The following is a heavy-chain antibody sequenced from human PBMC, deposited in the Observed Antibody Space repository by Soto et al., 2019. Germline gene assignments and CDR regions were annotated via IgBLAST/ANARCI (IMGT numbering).Heavy chain of an antibody. Sequence: AAEQMFSREPCDSFTSSSIGGGGQAPGERLEWMGWINVYNGNTKYEKQLLGGVTLTTDTYTSTAYMDLRSLRSADTAAYYCWKISTSSSDCLPDYWGQGTMVTVSS. CDR2: INVYNGNT. D-gene: IGHD6-13*01. J-gene: IGHJ4*02. CDR3: WKISTSSSDCLPDY. CDR1: CDSFTSSS. V-gene: IGHV1-18*04.